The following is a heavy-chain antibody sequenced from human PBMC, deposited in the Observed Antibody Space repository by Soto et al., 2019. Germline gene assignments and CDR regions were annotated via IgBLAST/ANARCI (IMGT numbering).Heavy chain of an antibody. V-gene: IGHV3-23*01. CDR2: ISGSGFKK. CDR1: GIIFENFG. D-gene: IGHD1-26*01. Sequence: GGSLRLSCAASGIIFENFGMSWVRQAPGKGLEWISSISGSGFKKYYADSVKGRFTISRDNSKSTVYLELNNLSAEDTAVYHCAKNQGVELVPLATVDWFDPWGQGSVVTVSS. CDR3: AKNQGVELVPLATVDWFDP. J-gene: IGHJ5*02.